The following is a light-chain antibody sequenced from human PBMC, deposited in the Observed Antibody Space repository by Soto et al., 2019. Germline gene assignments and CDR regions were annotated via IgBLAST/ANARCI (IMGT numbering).Light chain of an antibody. CDR2: KAS. CDR1: QSISNW. V-gene: IGKV1-5*03. J-gene: IGKJ4*01. Sequence: DIQMTQSPSTLPASVGDRVTITCRASQSISNWLAWYQQKPGKAPKLLIYKASGLESGVPSRFSGSGSGTDFTLTISSLQPDDFATYYCQQYNSYSPLTFGGGTKVDIK. CDR3: QQYNSYSPLT.